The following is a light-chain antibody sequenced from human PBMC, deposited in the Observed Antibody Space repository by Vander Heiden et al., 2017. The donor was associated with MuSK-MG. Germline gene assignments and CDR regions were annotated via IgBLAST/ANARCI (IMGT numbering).Light chain of an antibody. CDR1: GSDIGGYDY. J-gene: IGLJ1*01. Sequence: QSALTQPASVSGSPGQSITISCTGAGSDIGGYDYVSWYQHHPGAAPKLLIYDVSNRPSGVSNRFSGSKSGNTASLTISGLQAEDEADYYCTSYSSRSTLGVFGTGTRVTVL. V-gene: IGLV2-14*03. CDR2: DVS. CDR3: TSYSSRSTLGV.